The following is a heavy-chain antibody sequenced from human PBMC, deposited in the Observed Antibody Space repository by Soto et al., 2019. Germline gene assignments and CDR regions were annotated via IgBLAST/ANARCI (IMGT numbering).Heavy chain of an antibody. CDR3: ARGDSSGYSAWFDP. V-gene: IGHV4-30-4*01. D-gene: IGHD3-22*01. Sequence: SETLSLTCTVSGGSISSGDYYRSWIRQPPGKGLEWIGYIYYSGSTYYNPSLKSRVTISVDTSKNQFSLKLSSVTAADTAVYYCARGDSSGYSAWFDPWGQGTLVTVSS. CDR1: GGSISSGDYY. J-gene: IGHJ5*02. CDR2: IYYSGST.